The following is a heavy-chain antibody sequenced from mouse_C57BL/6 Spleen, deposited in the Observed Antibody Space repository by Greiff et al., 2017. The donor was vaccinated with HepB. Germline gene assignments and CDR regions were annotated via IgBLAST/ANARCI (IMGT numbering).Heavy chain of an antibody. D-gene: IGHD2-4*01. CDR2: IDPSDSET. J-gene: IGHJ4*01. V-gene: IGHV1-52*01. CDR1: GYTFTSYW. CDR3: ARGYDYDEGAMDY. Sequence: QVQLQQPGAELVRPGSSVKLSCKASGYTFTSYWMHWVKQRPIQGLEWIGNIDPSDSETHYNQKFKDKATLTVDKSSSTAYMQLSSLTSEDSAVYYCARGYDYDEGAMDYGGQGTSVTVSS.